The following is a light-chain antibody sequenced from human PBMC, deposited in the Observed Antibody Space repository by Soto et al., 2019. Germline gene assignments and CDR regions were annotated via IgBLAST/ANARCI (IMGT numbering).Light chain of an antibody. Sequence: QSALTQPRSVSGSPGQSVTISCTGTSSDVGGFNYVSWYQQHPGKDPKLMIYDVSERPSGVPDRFSGSKSGNTASLTISGLQVDDEADYYCCSYGGTYAYVFGSGTKVTVL. J-gene: IGLJ1*01. CDR2: DVS. CDR1: SSDVGGFNY. CDR3: CSYGGTYAYV. V-gene: IGLV2-11*01.